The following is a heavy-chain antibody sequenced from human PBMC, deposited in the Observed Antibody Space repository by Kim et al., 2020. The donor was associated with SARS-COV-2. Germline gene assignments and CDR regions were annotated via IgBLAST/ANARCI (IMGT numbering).Heavy chain of an antibody. CDR2: ISSSSSYT. Sequence: GGSLRLSCAASGFTFSDYYMSWIRQAPGKGLEWVSYISSSSSYTNYADSVKGRFTISRDNAKNSLYLQMNSLRAEDTAVYYCARDGAGSGPLNWFDPWGQGTLVTVSS. CDR3: ARDGAGSGPLNWFDP. D-gene: IGHD2-15*01. J-gene: IGHJ5*02. V-gene: IGHV3-11*05. CDR1: GFTFSDYY.